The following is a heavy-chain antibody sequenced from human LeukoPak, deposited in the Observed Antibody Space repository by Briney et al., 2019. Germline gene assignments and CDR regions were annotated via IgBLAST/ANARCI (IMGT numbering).Heavy chain of an antibody. CDR3: ARDPSWLVRSENYYYYMDV. V-gene: IGHV3-21*01. CDR1: GFTFSSYS. D-gene: IGHD6-19*01. Sequence: PGGSLRLSCAASGFTFSSYSMNWVRQAPGKGLEWVSSISSSSSYIYYADSVKGRFTISRDNAKNSLYLQMNSLRAEDTAVYYCARDPSWLVRSENYYYYMDVWGKGTTVTVSS. J-gene: IGHJ6*03. CDR2: ISSSSSYI.